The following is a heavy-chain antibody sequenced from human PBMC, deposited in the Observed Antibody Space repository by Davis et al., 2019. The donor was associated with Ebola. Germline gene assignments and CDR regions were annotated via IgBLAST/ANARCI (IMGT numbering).Heavy chain of an antibody. V-gene: IGHV4-30-4*02. Sequence: SETLSLTCTVSGGSISSGDYYWSWIRQPPGKGLEWIGYIYYSGSTYYNPSLKSRVTISVDTSKNQFSLKLSSVTAADTAVYYCARDIRWSGYSLGVYYYYYYMDVWGKGTTVTVSS. CDR2: IYYSGST. D-gene: IGHD3-3*01. CDR3: ARDIRWSGYSLGVYYYYYYMDV. CDR1: GGSISSGDYY. J-gene: IGHJ6*03.